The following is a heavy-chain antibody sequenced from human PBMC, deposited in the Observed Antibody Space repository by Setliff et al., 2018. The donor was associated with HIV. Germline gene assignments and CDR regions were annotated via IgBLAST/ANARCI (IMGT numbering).Heavy chain of an antibody. CDR2: IYYSGSA. CDR3: ARDYCGGDCYFPYYYYGMDV. CDR1: GGSISSSSYY. J-gene: IGHJ6*02. Sequence: SETLSLTCTVSGGSISSSSYYWGWIRQPPGKGLEWIGSIYYSGSAYYNPSLKSRVTISVDTSKNQFSLKLSSVTAADTAVYYCARDYCGGDCYFPYYYYGMDVWGQGTTVTVSS. D-gene: IGHD2-21*02. V-gene: IGHV4-39*07.